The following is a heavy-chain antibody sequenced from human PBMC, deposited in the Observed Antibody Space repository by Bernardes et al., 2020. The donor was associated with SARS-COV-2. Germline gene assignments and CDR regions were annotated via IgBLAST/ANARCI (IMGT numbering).Heavy chain of an antibody. CDR1: GFSFSSYW. CDR2: INSDGSST. J-gene: IGHJ4*02. V-gene: IGHV3-74*01. Sequence: GGSLRLSCAASGFSFSSYWMHWVRQAPGKGLVWVSRINSDGSSTSYADSVKGRFTISRDNAKNTLYLQMNSLRAENTAVYYCARDHLYSGYESYWGQGTLVTVYS. D-gene: IGHD5-12*01. CDR3: ARDHLYSGYESY.